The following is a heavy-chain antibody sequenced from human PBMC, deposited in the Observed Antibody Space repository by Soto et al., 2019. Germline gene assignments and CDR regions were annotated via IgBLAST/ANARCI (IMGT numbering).Heavy chain of an antibody. CDR1: GFTFSSYA. D-gene: IGHD1-26*01. J-gene: IGHJ6*02. V-gene: IGHV3-30-3*01. CDR2: ISYDGSNK. Sequence: GGSLRLSCAASGFTFSSYAMHWVRQAPGKGLEWVAVISYDGSNKYYADSVKGRFTISRDNSKNTLYLQMNSLRAEDTAVYYCAREGVGAPWGGNYYYYYGMDVWGQGTTVTVSS. CDR3: AREGVGAPWGGNYYYYYGMDV.